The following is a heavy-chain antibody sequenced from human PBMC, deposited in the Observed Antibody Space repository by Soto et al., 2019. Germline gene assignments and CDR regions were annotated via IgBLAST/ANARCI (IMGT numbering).Heavy chain of an antibody. CDR1: GGSISSGGYY. J-gene: IGHJ4*02. CDR3: ARDSYGDYVFDY. CDR2: IFYSGST. Sequence: QVQLQESGPGLVKPSQTLSLTCTVSGGSISSGGYYWSWIRQHPGKGLEWIGYIFYSGSTYYNPSLKSRVAISVDSSKSQFSLKLSSVTAADTAVYYGARDSYGDYVFDYWGQGTLVIVSS. D-gene: IGHD4-17*01. V-gene: IGHV4-31*03.